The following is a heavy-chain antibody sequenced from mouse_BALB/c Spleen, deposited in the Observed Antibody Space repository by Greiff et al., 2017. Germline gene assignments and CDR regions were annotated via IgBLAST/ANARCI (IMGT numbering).Heavy chain of an antibody. V-gene: IGHV5-17*02. CDR1: GFTFSSFG. Sequence: EVQRVESGGGLVQPGGSRKLSCAASGFTFSSFGMHWVRQAPEKGLEWVAYISSGSSTIYYADTVKGRFTISRDNPKNTLFLQMTSLRSEDTAMYYCARGITTSYAMDYWGQGTSVTVSS. J-gene: IGHJ4*01. CDR2: ISSGSSTI. CDR3: ARGITTSYAMDY. D-gene: IGHD2-4*01.